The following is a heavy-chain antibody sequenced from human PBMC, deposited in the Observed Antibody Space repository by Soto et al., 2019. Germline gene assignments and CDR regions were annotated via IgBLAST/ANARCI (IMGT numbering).Heavy chain of an antibody. Sequence: QVQLVESGGGVVQPGRSLRLSCAASGFTFSSYGMHWVRQAPGKGLEWVAVISYDGSNKYYADSVKGRFTISRDNSKNTLFLQMNSLRAEDTAVYYCAKERGYSSGWYMRYYYGMAVWGQGTTVTVSS. CDR3: AKERGYSSGWYMRYYYGMAV. D-gene: IGHD6-19*01. V-gene: IGHV3-30*18. CDR1: GFTFSSYG. J-gene: IGHJ6*02. CDR2: ISYDGSNK.